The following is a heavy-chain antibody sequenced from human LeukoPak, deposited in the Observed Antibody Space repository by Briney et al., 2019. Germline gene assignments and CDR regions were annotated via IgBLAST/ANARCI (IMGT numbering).Heavy chain of an antibody. CDR3: ARSGSSWTWNWFDP. CDR2: IYYSGST. Sequence: PSETLSLTCTVSGGSISSYYWSWIRQPPGKGLEWIGYIYYSGSTNYNPSLKSRVTISVDTSKNQFSLKLSSVTAADTAVYYCARSGSSWTWNWFDPWGQGTLVTVSS. CDR1: GGSISSYY. V-gene: IGHV4-59*08. J-gene: IGHJ5*02. D-gene: IGHD6-13*01.